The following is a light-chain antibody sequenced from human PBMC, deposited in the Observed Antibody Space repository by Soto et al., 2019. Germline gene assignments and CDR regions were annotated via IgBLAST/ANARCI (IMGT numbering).Light chain of an antibody. CDR3: QQTFSNPRT. CDR2: ETS. Sequence: DMQMTQSPSSLSASVGDRVTIACRASQNVRSYLNWYQQKPGKAPDLLIYETSTLQSGVPSRFSGTGYGTDFTLTISSLQPEDFATYYCQQTFSNPRTFGHGTKVEIK. V-gene: IGKV1-39*01. CDR1: QNVRSY. J-gene: IGKJ1*01.